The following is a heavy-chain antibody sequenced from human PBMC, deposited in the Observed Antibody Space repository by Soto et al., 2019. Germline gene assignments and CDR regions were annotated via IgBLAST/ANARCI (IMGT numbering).Heavy chain of an antibody. CDR2: IYYSGSA. V-gene: IGHV4-31*03. CDR3: ARAGCTNGVCQPDY. J-gene: IGHJ4*02. D-gene: IGHD2-8*01. Sequence: QVQLQESGPGLVKPSQTLSLTCTVSGGSISSGDHYWNWVRQHPGKGLEWIGYIYYSGSAYYNPSLKSGVTISIDTSKIQFSLKLPSVTAADTAVYYCARAGCTNGVCQPDYWGQGTLVTVSS. CDR1: GGSISSGDHY.